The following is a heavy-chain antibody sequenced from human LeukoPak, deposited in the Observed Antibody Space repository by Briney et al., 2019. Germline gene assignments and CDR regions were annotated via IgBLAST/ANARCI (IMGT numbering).Heavy chain of an antibody. CDR3: ARGGGGLLWTQNNWFDP. J-gene: IGHJ5*02. V-gene: IGHV4-59*01. D-gene: IGHD3-10*01. Sequence: SETLSLTCTVSGGSISSYYWSWIRQPPGKGLEWIGYIYYSGSTNYNPSLKSRVTISVDTSKNQFSLKLSSVTAADTAVYYCARGGGGLLWTQNNWFDPWGQGTLVTVSS. CDR2: IYYSGST. CDR1: GGSISSYY.